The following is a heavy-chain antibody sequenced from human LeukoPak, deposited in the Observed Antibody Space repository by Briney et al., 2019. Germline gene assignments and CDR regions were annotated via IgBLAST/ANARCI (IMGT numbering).Heavy chain of an antibody. D-gene: IGHD3-16*01. V-gene: IGHV3-21*01. CDR2: ISTSSTYI. J-gene: IGHJ4*02. Sequence: KPGGSLRLSCAASGFTFSSYTMNWVRQAPGKGLEWVSSISTSSTYIYYADSLMGRFTISRDNAKNSLYLHMNSLRAEDTAVYYCARGGSGLDYWGQGTLVTVSS. CDR1: GFTFSSYT. CDR3: ARGGSGLDY.